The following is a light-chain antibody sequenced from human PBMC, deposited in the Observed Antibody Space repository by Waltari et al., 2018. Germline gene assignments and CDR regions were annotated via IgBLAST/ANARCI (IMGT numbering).Light chain of an antibody. V-gene: IGKV1-27*01. CDR1: QAISNY. CDR2: DAS. Sequence: DIQMTQSPSSLSASVGDRVTITCRVSQAISNYLAWYQQKPGQVPDLLIYDASTLQSGVPSRFSGSGSGTEFTLTISSLQPEDVATYYCQRYNSVPRTFGQGTKVAIK. CDR3: QRYNSVPRT. J-gene: IGKJ1*01.